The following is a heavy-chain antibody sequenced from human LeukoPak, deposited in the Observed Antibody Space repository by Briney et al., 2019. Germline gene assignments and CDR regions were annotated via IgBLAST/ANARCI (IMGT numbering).Heavy chain of an antibody. D-gene: IGHD3-22*01. CDR1: GYRFTNYW. Sequence: GGSRQISCQGSGYRFTNYWIGWVRQMPGEGLEGMGNIYPDDSETRYSPSFQGQVTISADKSVSTAYLQWSSLKASDTAMYYCARRDSGAYYYRWDFDYWGQGTLVTVSS. CDR3: ARRDSGAYYYRWDFDY. J-gene: IGHJ4*02. V-gene: IGHV5-51*01. CDR2: IYPDDSET.